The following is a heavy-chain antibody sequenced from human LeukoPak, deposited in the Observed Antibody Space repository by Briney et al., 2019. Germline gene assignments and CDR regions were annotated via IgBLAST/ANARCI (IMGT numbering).Heavy chain of an antibody. D-gene: IGHD3-3*01. CDR1: GFTFSSYG. CDR2: IQYDESNK. Sequence: GGSLRLSCAASGFTFSSYGMHWVRQAPGKGLEWVAFIQYDESNKYYADSVKGRFTISRDNSKNTLYLQMNSLRAEDTAVYYCAKDPAITISGLFITHFDYWGQGTLVTVSS. V-gene: IGHV3-30*02. J-gene: IGHJ4*02. CDR3: AKDPAITISGLFITHFDY.